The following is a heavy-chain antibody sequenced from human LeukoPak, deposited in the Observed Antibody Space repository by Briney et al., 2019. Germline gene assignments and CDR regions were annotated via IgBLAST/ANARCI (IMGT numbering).Heavy chain of an antibody. J-gene: IGHJ6*02. CDR1: GGSISSYY. CDR2: IYYSGST. V-gene: IGHV4-59*01. D-gene: IGHD7-27*01. CDR3: ARAPNWGGHYYYGMDV. Sequence: ASETLSLTCTVSGGSISSYYWSWIRQPPGKGLEWIGYIYYSGSTNYNPSLKSRVTISVDTSKNQFSLKLSSVTAADTAVYYCARAPNWGGHYYYGMDVWGQGTTVTVSS.